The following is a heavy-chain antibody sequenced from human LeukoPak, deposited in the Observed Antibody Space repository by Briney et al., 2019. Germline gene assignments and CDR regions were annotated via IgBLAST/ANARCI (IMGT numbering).Heavy chain of an antibody. Sequence: ASVKVSCKASGFTFTSSAVQWVRQARGQRLEWIGWIVVGSGNTNYAQKFQERDTITRDMSTSTAYMELSSLRSEDTAVYYCAAAYIVGATQIFDYWGQGTLVTVSS. CDR1: GFTFTSSA. CDR3: AAAYIVGATQIFDY. D-gene: IGHD1-26*01. J-gene: IGHJ4*02. CDR2: IVVGSGNT. V-gene: IGHV1-58*01.